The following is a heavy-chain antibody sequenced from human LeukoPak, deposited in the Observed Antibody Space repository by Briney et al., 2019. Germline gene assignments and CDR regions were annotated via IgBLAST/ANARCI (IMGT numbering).Heavy chain of an antibody. D-gene: IGHD1-26*01. V-gene: IGHV4-39*01. J-gene: IGHJ5*02. CDR3: ARHEYSGSYYGLSWFDP. Sequence: PSETLSLTCTVSGGSISSSSYYWGWIRQPPGKGLQWIASIYYSGSTYYNPSLKSRVTISVDTSKNQLSLKLSSLTAADTAVYYCARHEYSGSYYGLSWFDPWGQGTLVTVSS. CDR1: GGSISSSSYY. CDR2: IYYSGST.